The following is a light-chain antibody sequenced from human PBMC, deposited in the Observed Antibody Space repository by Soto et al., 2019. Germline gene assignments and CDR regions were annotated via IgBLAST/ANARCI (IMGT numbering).Light chain of an antibody. CDR1: SGHSSYA. V-gene: IGLV4-69*01. CDR2: LNSDGSH. CDR3: QTWGTGHVV. J-gene: IGLJ2*01. Sequence: QPVLTQSPSASASLGASVKLTCTLSSGHSSYAIAWHQQQPEKGPRYLMKLNSDGSHSKGDGIPDRFSGSSSGAERYLTISSLQSEDEADYYCQTWGTGHVVFGGGTKLTVL.